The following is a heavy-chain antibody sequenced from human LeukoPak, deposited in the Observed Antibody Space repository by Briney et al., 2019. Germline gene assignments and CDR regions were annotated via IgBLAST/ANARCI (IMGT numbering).Heavy chain of an antibody. CDR1: GGSISSYY. V-gene: IGHV4-59*01. J-gene: IGHJ5*02. CDR3: ARVGSSSSSFRWFDP. D-gene: IGHD6-6*01. CDR2: IYYSGST. Sequence: PSETLSLTCTVSGGSISSYYWSWIRQPPGKGLEWIGYIYYSGSTNYNPSLKSRVTISVDTSKNQFSLKLSSVTAADTAVYYCARVGSSSSSFRWFDPWGQGTLVTVSS.